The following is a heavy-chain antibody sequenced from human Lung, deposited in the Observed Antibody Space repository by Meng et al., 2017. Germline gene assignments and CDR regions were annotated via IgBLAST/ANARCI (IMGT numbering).Heavy chain of an antibody. CDR1: GDSITRTQW. CDR2: ISHSGST. J-gene: IGHJ4*02. Sequence: LKESGQRLVHPSGPPPLACAVSGDSITRTQWWSWLRQTPGKGLEWIGEISHSGSTVYRPSLQGRVSISLDKSNNEFSLKLTSVTAADTAVYYCARETLRELGLFHYWGQGILVTVSS. D-gene: IGHD1-7*01. CDR3: ARETLRELGLFHY. V-gene: IGHV4-4*02.